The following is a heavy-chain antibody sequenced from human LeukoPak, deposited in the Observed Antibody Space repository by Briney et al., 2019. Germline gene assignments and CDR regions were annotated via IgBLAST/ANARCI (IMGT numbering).Heavy chain of an antibody. Sequence: GASVKVSCKASGYTFTSYYMHWVRQAPGQGLEWMGIINPSGGSTSYAQKFQGRVTMTRDTSTSTVYMELSSLRSEDTAVYYCARGFSTIFGVVIPPDVWGKGTTVTVSP. J-gene: IGHJ6*04. CDR2: INPSGGST. CDR1: GYTFTSYY. D-gene: IGHD3-3*01. CDR3: ARGFSTIFGVVIPPDV. V-gene: IGHV1-46*01.